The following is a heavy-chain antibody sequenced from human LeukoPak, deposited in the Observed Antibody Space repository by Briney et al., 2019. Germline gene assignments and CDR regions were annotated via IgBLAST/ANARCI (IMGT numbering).Heavy chain of an antibody. D-gene: IGHD6-13*01. CDR1: GYSISSGYY. Sequence: SETLSLTCTVSGYSISSGYYWGWIRQPPGKGLEWIGSIYHSGSTYYNPSLKSRVTISVDTSKNQFSLKLSSVTAADTAVYYCARTGSSWSPYYFDYWGQGTLVTVSS. CDR2: IYHSGST. J-gene: IGHJ4*02. CDR3: ARTGSSWSPYYFDY. V-gene: IGHV4-38-2*02.